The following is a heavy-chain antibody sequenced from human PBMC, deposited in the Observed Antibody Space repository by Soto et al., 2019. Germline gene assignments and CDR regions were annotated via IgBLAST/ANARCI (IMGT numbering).Heavy chain of an antibody. D-gene: IGHD5-18*01. CDR3: AKAYVDTAMVADDS. J-gene: IGHJ4*02. CDR1: GFTFSSYA. V-gene: IGHV3-23*01. CDR2: ISGSGGST. Sequence: PRLSCAASGFTFSSYAMSWVRQALGKGLEWVSAISGSGGSTYYADSVKGRFTISRDNSKNTLYLQMNSLRAEDTAVYYCAKAYVDTAMVADDSWGQGTLVTVSS.